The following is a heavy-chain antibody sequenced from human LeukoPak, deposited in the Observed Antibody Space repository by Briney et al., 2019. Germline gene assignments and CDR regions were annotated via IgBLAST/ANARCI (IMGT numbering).Heavy chain of an antibody. CDR1: GFTLSRYW. J-gene: IGHJ3*02. D-gene: IGHD6-6*01. CDR2: LHFSGNTA. Sequence: PGGSLRLSCAASGFTLSRYWMHWVRQAPGKGLEWVSLLHFSGNTAYYADSVKGRFTISRDNSKNTLFLQMNSLRAEDTAIYYCARAWQLHDVFDIWGQGTMVTVSS. CDR3: ARAWQLHDVFDI. V-gene: IGHV3-23*05.